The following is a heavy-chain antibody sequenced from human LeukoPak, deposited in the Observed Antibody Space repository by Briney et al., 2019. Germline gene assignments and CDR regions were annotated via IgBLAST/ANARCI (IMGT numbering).Heavy chain of an antibody. CDR2: INPNSGGT. CDR1: GYSFTDYY. Sequence: GASVKVSCKASGYSFTDYYMHWVRQAPGQGLEWMGWINPNSGGTNYEQKLQGRVTMTTDTSTTTAYMELRSLKSDDTAVYYCARGFPPRKNYDSSGYYSYYFDSWGQGTLVTVSS. CDR3: ARGFPPRKNYDSSGYYSYYFDS. J-gene: IGHJ4*02. V-gene: IGHV1-2*02. D-gene: IGHD3-22*01.